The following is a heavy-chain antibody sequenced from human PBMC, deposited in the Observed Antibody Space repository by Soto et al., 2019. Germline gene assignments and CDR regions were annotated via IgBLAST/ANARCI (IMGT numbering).Heavy chain of an antibody. Sequence: QVQLLQSGAEVKKPGSSVRVSCEASGGTFRTYAISWVRQAPGQGLEWMGEIIPIFGKVHYAQKFQGRVTLTADDTTTTVSTDLRSLRSEDTAVYYCAKGAVAGTPTSLYYYRMDGWGQVTTVTVS. D-gene: IGHD6-19*01. J-gene: IGHJ6*02. CDR3: AKGAVAGTPTSLYYYRMDG. V-gene: IGHV1-69*12. CDR1: GGTFRTYA. CDR2: IIPIFGKV.